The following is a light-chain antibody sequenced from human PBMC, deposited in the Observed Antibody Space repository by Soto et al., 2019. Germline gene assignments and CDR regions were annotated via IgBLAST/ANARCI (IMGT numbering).Light chain of an antibody. J-gene: IGLJ1*01. CDR1: STDVGSYNY. Sequence: QSALTQPPSASGSPGQSVTISCTGTSTDVGSYNYVSWYQRHPGKAPKLIIYEVNKRPSGVPDRFSGSKSGNTASLPVSGLQAEDEADYYCSSYLNYNSEVFGTGTKLTVL. V-gene: IGLV2-8*01. CDR3: SSYLNYNSEV. CDR2: EVN.